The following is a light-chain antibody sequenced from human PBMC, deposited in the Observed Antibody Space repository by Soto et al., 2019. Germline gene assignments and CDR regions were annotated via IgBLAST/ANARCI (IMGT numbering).Light chain of an antibody. V-gene: IGLV2-14*01. CDR1: SCDVGGYNY. CDR2: EVS. J-gene: IGLJ2*01. CDR3: SSYTSSSSVV. Sequence: QSALTQPASVSGSPGQSITISCTGTSCDVGGYNYVSWYQQHPGKAPKLMIYEVSNRPSGVSNRFSGSKSGNTASLTISGLQAEDEADYYCSSYTSSSSVVFAGGTKLTVL.